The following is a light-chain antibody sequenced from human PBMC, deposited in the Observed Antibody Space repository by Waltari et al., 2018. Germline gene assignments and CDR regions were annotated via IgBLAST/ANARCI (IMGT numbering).Light chain of an antibody. CDR1: EGIRTY. Sequence: DIQLTQSPAFLSASAGDRVTITCRASEGIRTYLAWYQQKPGQAPKLLIYSASILQSGVSSRFSGSGSGTEFTLTISRLQPEDFATYYCQDINSYPRTFGPGTKVEIK. J-gene: IGKJ1*01. CDR2: SAS. V-gene: IGKV1-9*01. CDR3: QDINSYPRT.